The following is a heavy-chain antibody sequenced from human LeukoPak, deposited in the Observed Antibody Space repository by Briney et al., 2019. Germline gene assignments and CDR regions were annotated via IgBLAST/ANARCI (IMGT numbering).Heavy chain of an antibody. J-gene: IGHJ2*01. CDR3: ARDQYYYDSSGYPVGYWYFDL. CDR2: IYYSGST. V-gene: IGHV4-59*01. Sequence: PSETLSLTCTVSGGSISSYYWSWIRQPPGKGLEWIGYIYYSGSTNYNPSLKSRVTISVDTSENQFSLKLSSVTAADTAVYYCARDQYYYDSSGYPVGYWYFDLWGRGTLVTVSS. CDR1: GGSISSYY. D-gene: IGHD3-22*01.